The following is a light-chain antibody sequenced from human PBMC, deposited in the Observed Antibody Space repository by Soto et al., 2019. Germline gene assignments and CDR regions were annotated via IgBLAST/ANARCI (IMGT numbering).Light chain of an antibody. CDR2: DAS. CDR3: QQYTLYPLS. CDR1: QSLDNW. J-gene: IGKJ5*01. V-gene: IGKV1-5*01. Sequence: DIQMTQSPSTLSASVGDTVTITCRASQSLDNWLAWYQQKPGKAPKLLIYDASTLQGGVPSRFRGSGSGTEFSLTISSLQSDDFATYYCQQYTLYPLSFGQGTRLEIK.